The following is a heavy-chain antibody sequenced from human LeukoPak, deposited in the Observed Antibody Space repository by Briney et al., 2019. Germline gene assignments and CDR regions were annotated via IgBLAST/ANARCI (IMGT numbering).Heavy chain of an antibody. CDR3: ARGYDSSGYYYPDNYYYYYMDV. D-gene: IGHD3-22*01. CDR1: GGTFSSYA. J-gene: IGHJ6*03. CDR2: SIPIFGTA. V-gene: IGHV1-69*05. Sequence: GASVKVSCKASGGTFSSYAISWVRQAPGQGLEGMGGSIPIFGTANYAQKFQGRVTITTDESTSTAYMELSSLRSEDTAVYYCARGYDSSGYYYPDNYYYYYMDVWGKGTTVTVSS.